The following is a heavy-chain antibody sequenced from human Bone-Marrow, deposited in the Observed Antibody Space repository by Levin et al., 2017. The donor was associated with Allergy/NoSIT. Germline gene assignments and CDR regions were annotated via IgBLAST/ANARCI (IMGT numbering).Heavy chain of an antibody. CDR1: GGTFSSYA. Sequence: ASVKVSCKASGGTFSSYAISWVRQAPGQGLEWMGGIIPIFGTANYAQKFQGRVTITADESTSTAYMELSSLRSEDTAVYYCAREVYCSGGSCYSRNYYGMDVWGQGTTVTVSS. D-gene: IGHD2-15*01. CDR3: AREVYCSGGSCYSRNYYGMDV. V-gene: IGHV1-69*13. CDR2: IIPIFGTA. J-gene: IGHJ6*02.